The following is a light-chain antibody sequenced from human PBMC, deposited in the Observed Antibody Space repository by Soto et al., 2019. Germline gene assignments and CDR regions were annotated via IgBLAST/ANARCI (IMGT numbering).Light chain of an antibody. CDR1: QSVSSY. CDR2: AAS. J-gene: IGKJ4*01. Sequence: EIVLTQSPATLSLSPGARATLSCRASQSVSSYLAWYQQKPGQAPRLLIYAASNRATGIPARFSGSGSGTDFTLTISSLEPEDFAVYYCQQRSNWPPALSFGGGTKVEIK. CDR3: QQRSNWPPALS. V-gene: IGKV3-11*01.